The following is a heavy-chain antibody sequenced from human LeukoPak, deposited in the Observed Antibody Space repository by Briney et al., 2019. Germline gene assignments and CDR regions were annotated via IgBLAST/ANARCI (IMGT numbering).Heavy chain of an antibody. CDR3: AREGLNADP. V-gene: IGHV4-34*01. J-gene: IGHJ5*02. D-gene: IGHD2-8*01. CDR1: GGSFSGYY. Sequence: PSETLSLTCAVYGGSFSGYYWSWIRQPPGKGLEWIGSIYYSGSTYYNPSLKSRVTISVDTSKNQFSLKLSSVTAADTAVYYCAREGLNADPWGQGTLVTVSS. CDR2: IYYSGST.